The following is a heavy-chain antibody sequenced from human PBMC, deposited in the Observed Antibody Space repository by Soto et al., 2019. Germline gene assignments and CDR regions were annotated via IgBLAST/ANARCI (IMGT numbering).Heavy chain of an antibody. CDR2: IWYDGSNK. Sequence: QVQLVESGGGVVQPGRSLRLSCAASGFTFSSYGMHWVRQAPGKGLEWVAVIWYDGSNKYYADSVKGRFTISRDNSKNTLYLQMNSLRAEDTAVYYCAREGQQLVPYGMDVWGQGTTVTVSS. D-gene: IGHD6-13*01. J-gene: IGHJ6*02. CDR3: AREGQQLVPYGMDV. CDR1: GFTFSSYG. V-gene: IGHV3-33*01.